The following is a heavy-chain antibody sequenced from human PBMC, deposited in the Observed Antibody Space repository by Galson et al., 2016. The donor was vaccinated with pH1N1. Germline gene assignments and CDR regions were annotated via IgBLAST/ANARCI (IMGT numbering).Heavy chain of an antibody. CDR1: GFTFSNYG. Sequence: SVKVSCKASGFTFSNYGFSWVRQAPGQGLEWMAWISAFNGDTKYDHKVQDRLTVTTDSSTNTAYMELRSLRSDDTALYFCARQSIAARPVFFDFWGRGTQVTVSS. CDR2: ISAFNGDT. J-gene: IGHJ4*01. CDR3: ARQSIAARPVFFDF. D-gene: IGHD6-6*01. V-gene: IGHV1-18*01.